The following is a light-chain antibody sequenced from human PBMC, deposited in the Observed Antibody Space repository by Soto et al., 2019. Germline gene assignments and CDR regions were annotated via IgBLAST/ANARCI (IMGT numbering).Light chain of an antibody. CDR2: DAS. V-gene: IGKV3-15*01. CDR1: PNLYNN. J-gene: IGKJ4*01. Sequence: ERVVAQAPGTLSVSPGEGATLSCKASPNLYNNLAWYQQRPGQPPRLLLYDASTRATGISARFSGSGYGTEFTLTISSLQSEDFAVYLCKQCRNWPLTFGGGTKVDIK. CDR3: KQCRNWPLT.